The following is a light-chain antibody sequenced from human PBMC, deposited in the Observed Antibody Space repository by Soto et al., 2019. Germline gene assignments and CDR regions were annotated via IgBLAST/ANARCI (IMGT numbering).Light chain of an antibody. CDR2: GAS. CDR1: QSVSSNY. CDR3: QQYGSSPLT. V-gene: IGKV3-20*01. J-gene: IGKJ4*01. Sequence: EIVLTQSPGILSLSPGERASLSGRASQSVSSNYLAWYQQKPGQAPRLLIYGASSRATGIPDRFSGSGSGTDFTLTVSRLEPEDFAVYYCQQYGSSPLTFGGGTRVQIK.